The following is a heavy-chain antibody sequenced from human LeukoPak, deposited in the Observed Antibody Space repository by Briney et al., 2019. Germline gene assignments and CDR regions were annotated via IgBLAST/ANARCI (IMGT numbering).Heavy chain of an antibody. CDR2: INHSGST. D-gene: IGHD3-9*01. CDR3: ARGRYGFAY. CDR1: GGSFNGYY. Sequence: SETLSLICAVYGGSFNGYYWSWIRQPPGKGLEWIGEINHSGSTNYNPSLKSRATISVDTSKNQFSLNLRSVTAADTAVYYCARGRYGFAYWGQGTLVTVSS. J-gene: IGHJ4*02. V-gene: IGHV4-34*01.